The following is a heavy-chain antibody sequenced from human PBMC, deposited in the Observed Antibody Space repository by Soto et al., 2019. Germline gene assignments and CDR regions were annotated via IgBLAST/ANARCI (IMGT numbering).Heavy chain of an antibody. V-gene: IGHV4-34*01. D-gene: IGHD1-26*01. CDR2: INHSGST. CDR3: ARVPAMGATQVGYFQH. J-gene: IGHJ1*01. CDR1: GGSVSCYY. Sequence: PSETLSLACAVYGGSVSCYYWSWIRQPPGKGLEWIGEINHSGSTNYNPSLKSRVTISVDTSKNQFSLKLSSVTAADTAVYYCARVPAMGATQVGYFQHWGQGTLVTVSS.